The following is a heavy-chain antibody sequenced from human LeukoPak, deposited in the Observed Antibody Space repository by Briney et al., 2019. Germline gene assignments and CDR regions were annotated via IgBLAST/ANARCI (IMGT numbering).Heavy chain of an antibody. CDR1: GFTFSSYS. CDR3: ARQYISGQWYFDY. Sequence: GGSLRLSCAASGFTFSSYSMNWVRQAPGKGLEWVSSISSSSSYIYYADSVKGRFAISRDNSKNTLYLQMNSLIPEDTAVYYCARQYISGQWYFDYWGQGTLVTVSS. CDR2: ISSSSSYI. D-gene: IGHD5-18*01. J-gene: IGHJ4*02. V-gene: IGHV3-21*01.